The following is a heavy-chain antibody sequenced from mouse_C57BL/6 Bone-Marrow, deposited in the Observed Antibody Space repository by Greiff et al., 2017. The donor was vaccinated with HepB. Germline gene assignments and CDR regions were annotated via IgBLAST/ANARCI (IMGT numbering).Heavy chain of an antibody. Sequence: EVKVEESGEGLVKPGGSLKLSCAASGFTFSSYAMSWVRQTPEKRLEWVAYISSGGDYIYYADTVKGRFTISRDNARNTLYLQMSSLKSEDTAMYYCTRDWYGSSYALDYWGQGTTLTVSS. CDR2: ISSGGDYI. CDR3: TRDWYGSSYALDY. J-gene: IGHJ2*01. D-gene: IGHD1-1*01. CDR1: GFTFSSYA. V-gene: IGHV5-9-1*02.